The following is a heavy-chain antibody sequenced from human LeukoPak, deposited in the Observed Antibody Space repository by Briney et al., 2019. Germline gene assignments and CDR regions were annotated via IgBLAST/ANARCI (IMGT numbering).Heavy chain of an antibody. V-gene: IGHV4-39*01. CDR2: IYYSGST. CDR1: GGSISSSGYY. D-gene: IGHD1-26*01. J-gene: IGHJ5*02. Sequence: PSETLSLTCTVSGGSISSSGYYWGWIRQPPGKGLEWIASIYYSGSTYYNPSLKSRVTISVDASKNQLSLKLSSLTAADTAVYYCARHEYSGSYYGLSWFDPWGQGTLVTVSS. CDR3: ARHEYSGSYYGLSWFDP.